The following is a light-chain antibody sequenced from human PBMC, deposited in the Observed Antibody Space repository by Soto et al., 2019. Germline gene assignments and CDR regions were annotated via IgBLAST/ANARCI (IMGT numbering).Light chain of an antibody. CDR2: GNS. J-gene: IGLJ1*01. CDR1: SSNIGAGYD. Sequence: QSVLTQPPSVSGAPGQRVTISCTGSSSNIGAGYDVHWYQQLPGTAPKLLIYGNSNRPSGVPDRFSGSKSGTSASLAITGLQAEDEADYYCNSYTSNNTYVFGTGTKVTVI. V-gene: IGLV1-40*01. CDR3: NSYTSNNTYV.